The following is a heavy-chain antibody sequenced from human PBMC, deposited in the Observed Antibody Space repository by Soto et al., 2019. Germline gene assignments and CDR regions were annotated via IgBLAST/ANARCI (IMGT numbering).Heavy chain of an antibody. CDR2: ISDSGGST. CDR1: EFTFTNYA. CDR3: AKDRYNSGWSKYFDY. J-gene: IGHJ4*02. Sequence: EVRLLESGGGLVQPGGSLRLSCAASEFTFTNYAMSWVRQTPGKGLEWVSSISDSGGSTYYAYSVKGRFTISRDNSKNALYVQMNSPRAEDTAVYYCAKDRYNSGWSKYFDYWGQGTLVTVSS. D-gene: IGHD6-19*01. V-gene: IGHV3-23*01.